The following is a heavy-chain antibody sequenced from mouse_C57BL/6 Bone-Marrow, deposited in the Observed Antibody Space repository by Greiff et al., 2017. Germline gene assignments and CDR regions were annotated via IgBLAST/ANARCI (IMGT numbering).Heavy chain of an antibody. J-gene: IGHJ3*01. CDR3: ARKERNYYGSSAWFAY. V-gene: IGHV1-81*01. CDR2: IYPRSGNT. CDR1: GYTFTSYG. Sequence: VQLQQSGAELARPGASVKLSCKASGYTFTSYGISWVKQRTGQGLEWIGEIYPRSGNTYYNEKFKGKATLTADKSSRTAYMELRSLTSEDSAVYFCARKERNYYGSSAWFAYWGQGTLVTVSA. D-gene: IGHD1-1*01.